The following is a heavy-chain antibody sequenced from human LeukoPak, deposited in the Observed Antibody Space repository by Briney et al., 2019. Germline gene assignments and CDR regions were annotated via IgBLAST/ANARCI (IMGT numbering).Heavy chain of an antibody. CDR3: ARVLGCSSYYYYDGMDV. Sequence: SETLSLTCTVAGGSISSYYWSWIRQPPGKGLEWIGYFYYSGGTNYNPSLKSRVTISVDTSKNQFSLKLSSLTAADTAVYYCARVLGCSSYYYYDGMDVWGQGTTVT. J-gene: IGHJ6*02. CDR1: GGSISSYY. CDR2: FYYSGGT. D-gene: IGHD2-15*01. V-gene: IGHV4-59*01.